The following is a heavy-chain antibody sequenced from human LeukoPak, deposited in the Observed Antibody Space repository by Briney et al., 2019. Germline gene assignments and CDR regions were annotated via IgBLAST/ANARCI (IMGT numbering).Heavy chain of an antibody. D-gene: IGHD6-19*01. CDR1: GYIFTTYW. CDR2: IYPGDSDT. J-gene: IGHJ3*02. V-gene: IGHV5-51*01. Sequence: GESLKISCKGSGYIFTTYWIGWVRQMPGKGLEWMGIIYPGDSDTRYSPSFQGQVTISADKSISTAYLQWSSLKASDTAMYYCARSDSSGWFAAAFDIWGQGTMVTVSS. CDR3: ARSDSSGWFAAAFDI.